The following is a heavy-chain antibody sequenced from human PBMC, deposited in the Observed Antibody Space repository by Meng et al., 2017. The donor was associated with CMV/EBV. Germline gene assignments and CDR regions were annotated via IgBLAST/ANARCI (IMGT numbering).Heavy chain of an antibody. CDR1: GCTFSSYS. V-gene: IGHV3-21*01. CDR3: ARGESGDLLWFGSSYPAGFDP. Sequence: GGSLRLSCAASGCTFSSYSMNWVRQAPGKGLEWVSSISSSSSYIYYADSVKGRFTISRDNAKNSLYLQMNSLRAEDTAVYYCARGESGDLLWFGSSYPAGFDPWGQGTLVTVSS. CDR2: ISSSSSYI. J-gene: IGHJ5*02. D-gene: IGHD3-10*01.